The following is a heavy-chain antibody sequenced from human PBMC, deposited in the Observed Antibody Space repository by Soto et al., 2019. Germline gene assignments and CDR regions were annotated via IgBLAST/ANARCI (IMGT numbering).Heavy chain of an antibody. Sequence: QVQLVESGGGVVQPGGSLRLSCAASGFTFSNYGMHWVRQAPGKGLEWVAVIWYDGNNKYYADSVTGRFTISRDNSNNTLYVLMTRMGADDTAVYYCARGLHSLFDYWGQGTLVTVSS. J-gene: IGHJ4*02. D-gene: IGHD2-21*01. CDR3: ARGLHSLFDY. V-gene: IGHV3-33*01. CDR1: GFTFSNYG. CDR2: IWYDGNNK.